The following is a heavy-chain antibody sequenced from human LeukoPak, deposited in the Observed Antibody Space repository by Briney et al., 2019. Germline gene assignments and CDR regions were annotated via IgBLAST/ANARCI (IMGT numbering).Heavy chain of an antibody. J-gene: IGHJ4*02. Sequence: RASLKVSCKASGYTFTGSYIHCVRQTPGQGLEWMGYIYPISGGTSYEQKFQPRVTLTTVTSISTAYMELSGLRSDDTAVYSCARRYDFWSCYPTVFDYWGQGTLVTVSS. V-gene: IGHV1-2*02. CDR2: IYPISGGT. CDR1: GYTFTGSY. CDR3: ARRYDFWSCYPTVFDY. D-gene: IGHD3-3*01.